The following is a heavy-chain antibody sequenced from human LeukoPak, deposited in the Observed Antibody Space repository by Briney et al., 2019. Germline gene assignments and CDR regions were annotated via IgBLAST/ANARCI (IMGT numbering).Heavy chain of an antibody. CDR1: GFSISSISRTYY. Sequence: SETLSLTCTVSGFSISSISRTYYWSWIRQPAGKGLEWIGRIYTSGSSNYSPSLKSRVTMSVDTSKNQFSLKLSSVTAADTAVYYCAREGYCSGTTCSYYYYHYMDVWGKGTTVTVSS. CDR2: IYTSGSS. J-gene: IGHJ6*03. V-gene: IGHV4-4*07. D-gene: IGHD2-2*01. CDR3: AREGYCSGTTCSYYYYHYMDV.